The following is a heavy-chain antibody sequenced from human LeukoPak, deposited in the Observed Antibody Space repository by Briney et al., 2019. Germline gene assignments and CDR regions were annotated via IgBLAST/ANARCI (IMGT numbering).Heavy chain of an antibody. Sequence: GASLQISCKASGYTFTGYYMHWVRQAPGQGLEWMGWINPHSGGTNYVQKFQGGVTMTRDTSISTAYMELSGLRSDDTAVYYCAREGVAGTIFDYWGQGTLVTVSP. CDR3: AREGVAGTIFDY. CDR2: INPHSGGT. V-gene: IGHV1-2*02. D-gene: IGHD6-19*01. CDR1: GYTFTGYY. J-gene: IGHJ4*02.